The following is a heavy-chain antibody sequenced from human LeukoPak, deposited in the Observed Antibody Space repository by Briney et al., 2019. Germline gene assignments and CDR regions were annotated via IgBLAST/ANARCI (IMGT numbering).Heavy chain of an antibody. Sequence: PSDTLSLTCTVSGGSISSNYWNWLRQPPGKGLQWIGYIYYTGSTNYNASLKSRVTISVDTSENQFSLKLSSVTAADTAVYYCASNLWFGEYYMDVWGKGTTVTVSS. J-gene: IGHJ6*03. D-gene: IGHD3-10*01. CDR1: GGSISSNY. V-gene: IGHV4-59*07. CDR3: ASNLWFGEYYMDV. CDR2: IYYTGST.